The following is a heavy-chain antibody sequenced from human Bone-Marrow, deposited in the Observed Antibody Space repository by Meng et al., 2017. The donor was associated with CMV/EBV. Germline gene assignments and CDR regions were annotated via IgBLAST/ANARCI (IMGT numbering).Heavy chain of an antibody. J-gene: IGHJ4*02. Sequence: GGSLRLSCAASGFTFSRNWMYWVRQGPGKGLVWVSGIKNDGTIVTCADSVKGRFTISRDSTKNTVYLQMNSLRDEDTAVYYCVRVRFWSGSDYWGQGTRVTVSS. CDR3: VRVRFWSGSDY. CDR1: GFTFSRNW. D-gene: IGHD3-3*01. V-gene: IGHV3-74*01. CDR2: IKNDGTIV.